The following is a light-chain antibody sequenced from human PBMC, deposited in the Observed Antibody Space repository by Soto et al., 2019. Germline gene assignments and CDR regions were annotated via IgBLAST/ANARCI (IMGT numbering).Light chain of an antibody. CDR1: SNDVGGYKF. Sequence: LTQPASVSGSPGQSITISCTGTSNDVGGYKFVSWYQQHPGKAPKLMIYEVSNRPSGVSNRFSGSKSGYMASLTISGLQAEDEADYYCSSYTSSGTLVFGAGTRSPS. CDR2: EVS. V-gene: IGLV2-14*01. CDR3: SSYTSSGTLV. J-gene: IGLJ1*01.